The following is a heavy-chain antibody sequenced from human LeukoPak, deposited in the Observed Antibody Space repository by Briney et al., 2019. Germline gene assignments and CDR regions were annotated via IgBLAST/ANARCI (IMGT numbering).Heavy chain of an antibody. Sequence: GGSLRLSCAASGFTFSIYSLNWVRQAPGKGLEWVSSISSSSSFISYADSVKGRFTISRDNAKNSLYLQMNSLRAEDTAVYYCAKNRKSSSSDFNSWGQGTLVTVSS. V-gene: IGHV3-21*06. J-gene: IGHJ4*02. D-gene: IGHD6-6*01. CDR1: GFTFSIYS. CDR3: AKNRKSSSSDFNS. CDR2: ISSSSSFI.